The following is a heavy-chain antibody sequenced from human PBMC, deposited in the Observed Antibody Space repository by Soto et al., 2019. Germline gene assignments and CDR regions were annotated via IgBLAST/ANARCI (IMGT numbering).Heavy chain of an antibody. CDR3: AREGGSLNWFDP. J-gene: IGHJ5*02. CDR1: GFTFSSYS. CDR2: ISSSSSTI. V-gene: IGHV3-48*02. Sequence: EVQLVESGGGLVQPGGSLRLSCAASGFTFSSYSMNWVRQAPGKGLEWVSYISSSSSTIYYADSVKGRFTISRDNAKNSLYRQMNTLRDKDTAVYYGAREGGSLNWFDPWGQGTLVTASS. D-gene: IGHD1-26*01.